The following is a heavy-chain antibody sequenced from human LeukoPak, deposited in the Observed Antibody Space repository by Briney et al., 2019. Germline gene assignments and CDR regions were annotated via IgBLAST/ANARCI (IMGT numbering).Heavy chain of an antibody. J-gene: IGHJ6*03. D-gene: IGHD3-16*01. V-gene: IGHV1-18*01. CDR1: GYTFTSYG. CDR2: ISPYNGNT. CDR3: ARGGFPVYYYYMDV. Sequence: GASVKVSCKTSGYTFTSYGISWVRQAPGQGLEWMGWISPYNGNTKYIQKFQGRATMTTDTSTSTAYMELTRLRSDDTAVYYCARGGFPVYYYYMDVWGKGTTVTVSS.